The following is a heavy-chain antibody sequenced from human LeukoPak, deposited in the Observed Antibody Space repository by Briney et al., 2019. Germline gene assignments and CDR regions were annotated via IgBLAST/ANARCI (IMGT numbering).Heavy chain of an antibody. V-gene: IGHV3-53*01. CDR1: GFSVSTVF. CDR2: IYNTGDT. CDR3: AQGGAPNLADY. J-gene: IGHJ4*02. D-gene: IGHD4/OR15-4a*01. Sequence: PGGSLRLSCAASGFSVSTVFMSWVRQAPGKRLEWVSIIYNTGDTYYADSRRGRFTISRDNSKNTLYLQINSLRADDTAVYYRAQGGAPNLADYWGPGTLVTVSS.